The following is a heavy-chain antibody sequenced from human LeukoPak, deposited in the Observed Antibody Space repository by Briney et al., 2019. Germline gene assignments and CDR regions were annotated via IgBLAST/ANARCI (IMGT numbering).Heavy chain of an antibody. V-gene: IGHV4-39*01. CDR1: GGSISSSSYY. CDR2: IYYSGST. J-gene: IGHJ5*02. Sequence: SETLSLTCTVSGGSISSSSYYWGWIRQPPGKGLEWIGSIYYSGSTYYNPSLKSRVTISVDTSKNQFSLKLSSVTAADTAVYYCARPRSSITMTPTWFDPWGQGTLVTVSS. CDR3: ARPRSSITMTPTWFDP. D-gene: IGHD3-22*01.